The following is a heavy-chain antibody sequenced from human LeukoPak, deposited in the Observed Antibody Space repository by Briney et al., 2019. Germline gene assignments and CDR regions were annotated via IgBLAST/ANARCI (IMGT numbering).Heavy chain of an antibody. Sequence: PGRSLRLSCAASGFTFSSYGMHWVRQAPGKGLEWVAVISYDGSTKYYADSVKGQFTISRDNAKNTLYLQMNSLRAEDTAVYYCARSPNCGGDCSWGQGTLVTVSS. D-gene: IGHD2-21*02. J-gene: IGHJ5*02. CDR1: GFTFSSYG. V-gene: IGHV3-30*03. CDR3: ARSPNCGGDCS. CDR2: ISYDGSTK.